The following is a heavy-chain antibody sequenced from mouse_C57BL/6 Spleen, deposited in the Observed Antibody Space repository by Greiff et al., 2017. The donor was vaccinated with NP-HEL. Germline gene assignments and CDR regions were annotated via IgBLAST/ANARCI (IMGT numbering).Heavy chain of an antibody. V-gene: IGHV14-4*01. Sequence: EVQLQQSGAELVRPGASVKLSCTASGFNIKDDYMHWVKQRPEQGLEWIGWIDPENGDTEYASKFQGKATRTADNSSNTAYLQLSSLTSEDTAVYYGTTRYYYGSSDVGYWGQGTTLTGSS. D-gene: IGHD1-1*01. CDR2: IDPENGDT. CDR1: GFNIKDDY. CDR3: TTRYYYGSSDVGY. J-gene: IGHJ2*01.